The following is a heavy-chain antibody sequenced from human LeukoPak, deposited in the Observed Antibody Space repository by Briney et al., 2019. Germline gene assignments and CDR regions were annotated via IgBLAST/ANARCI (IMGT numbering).Heavy chain of an antibody. J-gene: IGHJ4*02. Sequence: GGSLRLSCAASGFTFSSYGMHWVRQAPGKGLEWVAVISCDGSNKYYADSVKGRFTISRDNSKNTLYLQMNSLRAEDTAVYYCAKDPSYLAYWGQGTLVTVSS. CDR1: GFTFSSYG. CDR3: AKDPSYLAY. V-gene: IGHV3-30*18. CDR2: ISCDGSNK.